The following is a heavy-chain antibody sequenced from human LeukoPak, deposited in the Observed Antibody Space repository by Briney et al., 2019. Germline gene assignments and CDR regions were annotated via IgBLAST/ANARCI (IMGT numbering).Heavy chain of an antibody. V-gene: IGHV1-2*02. Sequence: ASVKVSCKASGYSFTATYMHWVRQAPGHGLEWMGWVNPQNGDTQYAQKFQGRVTMTRDTSINTVYMEMTSLRSDDTAVYYCAPDSTTYPWGQGTMVTVSS. J-gene: IGHJ3*01. CDR2: VNPQNGDT. CDR1: GYSFTATY. CDR3: APDSTTYP. D-gene: IGHD2-2*01.